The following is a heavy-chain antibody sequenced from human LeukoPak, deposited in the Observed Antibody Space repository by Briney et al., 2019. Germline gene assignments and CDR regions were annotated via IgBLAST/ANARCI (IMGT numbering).Heavy chain of an antibody. CDR3: ARDRSAYDLDY. J-gene: IGHJ4*02. D-gene: IGHD5-12*01. Sequence: PGGPLRPSCAASGFTFSSYAMHWVRKAQGKGLEWVAVISYDESNKYYADSVKGRFTISRDNSKNTLYLQMNSLRAEDTAVYYCARDRSAYDLDYWGQGSLVTVSS. CDR1: GFTFSSYA. V-gene: IGHV3-30*04. CDR2: ISYDESNK.